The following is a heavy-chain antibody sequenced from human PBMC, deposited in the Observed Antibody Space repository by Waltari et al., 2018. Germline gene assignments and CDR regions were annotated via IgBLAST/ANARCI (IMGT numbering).Heavy chain of an antibody. CDR2: MYYSGST. J-gene: IGHJ4*02. CDR3: VRHARTTSGGKHFDH. Sequence: QLQLQESGPGLVKASETLSLTCTVSGDSISSSSYYWGWVRQPPGKGLEWIGNMYYSGSTYYYPSLKSRVTISGDTSKSQFSLKLSSVTAADTSMYYCVRHARTTSGGKHFDHWGQGMLVTVSP. V-gene: IGHV4-39*01. D-gene: IGHD2-15*01. CDR1: GDSISSSSYY.